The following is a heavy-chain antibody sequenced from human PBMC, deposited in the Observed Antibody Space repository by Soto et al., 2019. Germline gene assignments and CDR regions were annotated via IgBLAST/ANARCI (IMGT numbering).Heavy chain of an antibody. D-gene: IGHD3-3*01. V-gene: IGHV3-66*01. Sequence: GGSLRLSCAASGFTVSSNYMSWVRQAPGKGLEWVSVIYSGGSTYYADSVKGRFTISRDNSKNTLYLQMNSLRAEDTAVYYCARGHYDFWSGYYYYYGMDVWGQGTTVTVSS. CDR3: ARGHYDFWSGYYYYYGMDV. J-gene: IGHJ6*02. CDR2: IYSGGST. CDR1: GFTVSSNY.